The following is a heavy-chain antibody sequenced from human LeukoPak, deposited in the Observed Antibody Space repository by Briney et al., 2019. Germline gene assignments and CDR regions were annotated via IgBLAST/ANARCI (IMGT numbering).Heavy chain of an antibody. CDR1: GFTFSDYY. J-gene: IGHJ6*02. CDR3: ARGGPGIAAAGVSYYYYGMDV. D-gene: IGHD6-13*01. V-gene: IGHV3-11*01. Sequence: PGGSLRLSCAASGFTFSDYYVSWIRQAPGKGLEWVSYISSSGSTIYYADSVKGRFTISRDNAKNSLYLQMNSLRAEDTAVYYCARGGPGIAAAGVSYYYYGMDVWGQGTTVTVSS. CDR2: ISSSGSTI.